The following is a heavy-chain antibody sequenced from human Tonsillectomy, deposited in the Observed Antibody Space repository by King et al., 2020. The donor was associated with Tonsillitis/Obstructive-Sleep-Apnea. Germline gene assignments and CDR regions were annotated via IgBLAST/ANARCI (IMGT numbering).Heavy chain of an antibody. V-gene: IGHV4-34*01. CDR1: GVSFSVYY. CDR3: ARGAAAGMFDY. CDR2: INHSGIT. D-gene: IGHD6-13*01. J-gene: IGHJ4*02. Sequence: VQLQQWGAGLLKPSETLSLTCAVYGVSFSVYYWSWIRQPPGKGLEWIGEINHSGITYSNPSLKSRVTMSVDTSKTQFSLTLTSVTDADTAIYYCARGAAAGMFDYWGQGALVTVSS.